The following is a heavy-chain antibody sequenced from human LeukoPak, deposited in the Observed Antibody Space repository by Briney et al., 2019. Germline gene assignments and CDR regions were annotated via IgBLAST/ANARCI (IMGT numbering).Heavy chain of an antibody. CDR2: ISGDGGST. V-gene: IGHV3-43*02. CDR1: GFTFDDYA. D-gene: IGHD5-24*01. J-gene: IGHJ4*02. Sequence: GGSLRFSSAASGFTFDDYAMHWVRQAPGKGLEWVSLISGDGGSTYYADSVKGRFTISRDNSKNSLYLQMNSLRTEDTALYYCAKGDGYNLRYWGQGTLVTVSS. CDR3: AKGDGYNLRY.